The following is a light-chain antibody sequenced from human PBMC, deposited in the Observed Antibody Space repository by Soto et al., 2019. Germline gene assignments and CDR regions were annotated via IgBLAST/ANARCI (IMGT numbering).Light chain of an antibody. CDR3: AAWDDSLSALV. J-gene: IGLJ3*02. CDR2: RND. Sequence: PVLTQPPSASGTPGQRVTISCSGSSSNIESNYVYWYQQLPGSAPKLLIYRNDQRPSGVPDRFSGSKSGTSASLAISGLRSEDEADYYCAAWDDSLSALVFGGGTKLTVL. V-gene: IGLV1-47*01. CDR1: SSNIESNY.